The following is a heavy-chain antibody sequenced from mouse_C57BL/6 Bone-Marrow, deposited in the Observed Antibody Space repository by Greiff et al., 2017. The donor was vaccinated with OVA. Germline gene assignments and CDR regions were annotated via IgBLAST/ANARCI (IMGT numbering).Heavy chain of an antibody. CDR1: GYTFTSYG. V-gene: IGHV1-81*01. Sequence: VKLQESGAELARPGASVKLSCKASGYTFTSYGISWVKQRTGQGLEWIGEIYPRSGNTYYNEKFKGKATLTADKSSSTAYMERRSLTSEDSAVYFCGTTSGAYWGQGTLVTVSA. CDR3: GTTSGAY. D-gene: IGHD1-1*01. J-gene: IGHJ3*01. CDR2: IYPRSGNT.